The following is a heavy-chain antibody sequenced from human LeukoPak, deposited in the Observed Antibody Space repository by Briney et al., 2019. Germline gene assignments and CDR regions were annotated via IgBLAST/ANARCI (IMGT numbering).Heavy chain of an antibody. CDR3: AKDAAAAGTGVDWFDP. D-gene: IGHD6-13*01. CDR2: ISGSGGST. Sequence: GGSLRLSCAASGFTFSSYAMSWVRQAPGKGLEWVSAISGSGGSTYYADSVKGRFTISRDNFKNTLYLQMNSLRAEDTAVYYCAKDAAAAGTGVDWFDPWGQGTLVTVSS. V-gene: IGHV3-23*01. J-gene: IGHJ5*02. CDR1: GFTFSSYA.